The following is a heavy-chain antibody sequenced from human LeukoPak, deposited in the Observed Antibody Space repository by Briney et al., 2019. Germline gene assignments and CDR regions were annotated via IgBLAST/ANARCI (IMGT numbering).Heavy chain of an antibody. CDR3: ARAPGTTFDY. D-gene: IGHD4-17*01. CDR1: GGSISSSSYY. V-gene: IGHV4-39*07. Sequence: SETLSLTCTVSGGSISSSSYYWGWIRQPPGKGLEWIGSIYYSGSTYYNPSLKSRVTISVDTSKNQFSLKLTSVTAADTAVYYCARAPGTTFDYWGHGNMVTVSS. CDR2: IYYSGST. J-gene: IGHJ4*01.